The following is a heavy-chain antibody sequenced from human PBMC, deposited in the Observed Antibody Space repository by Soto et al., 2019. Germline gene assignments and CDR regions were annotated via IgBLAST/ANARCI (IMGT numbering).Heavy chain of an antibody. CDR3: AKANDILTGCYFDY. D-gene: IGHD3-9*01. CDR2: ISYDGSMQ. CDR1: GFTFSRTA. Sequence: QVQVVESGGGVVQPGRSLRLSCAASGFTFSRTAIHWVRQAPGKGLEWVAVISYDGSMQTYAESVKGRFTISRDNSKNTLYLQMNSLTPEDTAVYYCAKANDILTGCYFDYWGQGTLVTVSS. V-gene: IGHV3-30-3*01. J-gene: IGHJ4*02.